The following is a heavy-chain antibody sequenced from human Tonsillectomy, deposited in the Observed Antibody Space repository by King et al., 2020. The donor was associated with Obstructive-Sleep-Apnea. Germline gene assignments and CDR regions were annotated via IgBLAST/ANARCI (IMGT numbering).Heavy chain of an antibody. CDR3: AKALSSWDY. Sequence: VQLVESGGGVVQPGRSLRLSCAASGFTFSSYGMHWVRQAPGKGREWVAFIRYDGSSKYYADSVKGRFTISRDNSKNTLYLQMNSLRTEDTAVYYCAKALSSWDYWGQGTLVTVSS. CDR2: IRYDGSSK. CDR1: GFTFSSYG. J-gene: IGHJ4*02. D-gene: IGHD6-13*01. V-gene: IGHV3-30*02.